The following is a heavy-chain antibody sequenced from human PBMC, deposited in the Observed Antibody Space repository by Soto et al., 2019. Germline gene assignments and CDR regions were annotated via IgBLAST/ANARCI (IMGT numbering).Heavy chain of an antibody. CDR2: INHSGST. CDR3: ARGSAAGPWRPGNYFDY. D-gene: IGHD6-13*01. J-gene: IGHJ4*02. CDR1: GGSFSGYY. V-gene: IGHV4-34*01. Sequence: QVQLQQWGAGLLKPSETLSLTCAVYGGSFSGYYWSWIHQPPGKGLEWIGEINHSGSTNYNPSLKSRVTLSVDTSKNQFSLKLSSVTAADTAVYYCARGSAAGPWRPGNYFDYWGQGTLVTVSS.